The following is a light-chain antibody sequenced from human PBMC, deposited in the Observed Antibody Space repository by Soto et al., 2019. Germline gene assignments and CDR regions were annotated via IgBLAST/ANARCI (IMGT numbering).Light chain of an antibody. J-gene: IGKJ1*01. CDR2: KAS. V-gene: IGKV1-5*03. CDR1: QSISSW. CDR3: KQYNSYWT. Sequence: DIQMTHSPSTLSASVGDTVTITCRASQSISSWLAWYQQKPGKAPKLLIYKASSLESGVQSRFSGSGSGTESTLTIRSLQPDDFATYYCKQYNSYWTCGQGTKVDIK.